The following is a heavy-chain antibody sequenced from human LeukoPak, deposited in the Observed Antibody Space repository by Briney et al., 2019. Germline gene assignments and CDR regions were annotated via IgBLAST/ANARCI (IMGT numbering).Heavy chain of an antibody. CDR2: MNPNSGNT. CDR1: GGTFSSYA. V-gene: IGHV1-8*02. CDR3: VRGGRDDFWSGYYQSGDQADY. Sequence: ASVKVSCKAPGGTFSSYAISWVRQAPGQGLEWMGWMNPNSGNTGYAQKFQGRVTMTRNTSISTAYKELSSLRSEDTAVYYCVRGGRDDFWSGYYQSGDQADYCGQGTLVTVSS. J-gene: IGHJ4*02. D-gene: IGHD3-3*01.